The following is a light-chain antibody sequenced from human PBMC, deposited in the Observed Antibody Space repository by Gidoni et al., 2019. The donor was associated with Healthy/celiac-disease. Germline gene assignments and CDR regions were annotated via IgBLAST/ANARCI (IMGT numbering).Light chain of an antibody. CDR1: QSISSW. Sequence: DIQMTQSPSPLSASVGDRVTITCRASQSISSWLAWYQQKPGKAPKLMIYKASSLESGVPSRFSGSGSGTEFTLTISRLQPDDFATSYSGAFXXXTKXEIK. V-gene: IGKV1-5*03. CDR2: KAS. J-gene: IGKJ1*01. CDR3: GA.